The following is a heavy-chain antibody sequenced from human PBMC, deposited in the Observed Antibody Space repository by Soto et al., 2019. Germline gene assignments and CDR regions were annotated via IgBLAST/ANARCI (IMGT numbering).Heavy chain of an antibody. CDR1: GFGFNDYA. CDR3: AIDGVVTTTFRFYYFKF. CDR2: IAHDGRNE. J-gene: IGHJ4*02. Sequence: QMQLVESGGGVVQPGRSLRLSCVASGFGFNDYAFHWLRQAPCKGPEWVAAIAHDGRNEDYANSVKGRFTISRDDYRSTLYLQMNNLGAEDTAVYFCAIDGVVTTTFRFYYFKFWGQGTRVTVS. D-gene: IGHD1-1*01. V-gene: IGHV3-30*03.